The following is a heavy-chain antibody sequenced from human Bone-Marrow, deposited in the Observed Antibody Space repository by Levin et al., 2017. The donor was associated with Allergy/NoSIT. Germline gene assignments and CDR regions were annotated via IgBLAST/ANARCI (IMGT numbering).Heavy chain of an antibody. J-gene: IGHJ4*02. Sequence: PGESLKISCSASGFTFSTYPMHWVRQAPGKGMEYVSAVNNDGSNTYYADSVKGRFTISRDNSKNTLYLQMSGLRAEDTAMYYCVKRAGSGTYHYDSWGQGTLVTVSS. CDR1: GFTFSTYP. D-gene: IGHD3-16*02. CDR3: VKRAGSGTYHYDS. CDR2: VNNDGSNT. V-gene: IGHV3-64D*06.